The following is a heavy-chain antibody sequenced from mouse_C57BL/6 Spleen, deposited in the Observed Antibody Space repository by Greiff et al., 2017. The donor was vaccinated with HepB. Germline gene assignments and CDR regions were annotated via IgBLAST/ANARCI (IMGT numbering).Heavy chain of an antibody. D-gene: IGHD4-1*01. CDR1: GYAFTNYL. CDR3: ARSAGTCAMDY. V-gene: IGHV1-54*01. J-gene: IGHJ4*01. CDR2: INPGSGGT. Sequence: QVQLQQSGAELVRPGTSVKVSCKASGYAFTNYLIEWVKQRPGQGLEWIGVINPGSGGTNYNEKFKGKATLTADKSSSTAYMQLSSLTSEDSAVYFCARSAGTCAMDYWGQGTSVTVSS.